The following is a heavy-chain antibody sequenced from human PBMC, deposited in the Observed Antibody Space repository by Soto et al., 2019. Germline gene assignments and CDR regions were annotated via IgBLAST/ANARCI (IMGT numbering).Heavy chain of an antibody. J-gene: IGHJ5*02. D-gene: IGHD2-21*01. V-gene: IGHV4-30-4*07. Sequence: PSETLSLTCAVSGGSISSGGYFWSWIRQPPGKGLEWIGYIYYGGSTYYNPSLKSRVSISVDTSKNQFSLKLSSVTAADTAVYYCAIFWCACGGVEWYAAAPDWFDPWGQGTLVTVSS. CDR1: GGSISSGGYF. CDR3: AIFWCACGGVEWYAAAPDWFDP. CDR2: IYYGGST.